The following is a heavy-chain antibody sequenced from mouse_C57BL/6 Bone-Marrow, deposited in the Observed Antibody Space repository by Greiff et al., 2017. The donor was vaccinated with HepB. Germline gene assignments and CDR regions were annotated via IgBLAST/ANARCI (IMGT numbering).Heavy chain of an antibody. CDR2: IDPEDGDT. D-gene: IGHD2-4*01. CDR3: TTIPYDYDFGWAMDY. V-gene: IGHV14-1*01. CDR1: GFNIKDYY. J-gene: IGHJ4*01. Sequence: EVKLMESGAELVRPGASVKLSCTASGFNIKDYYMHWVKQRPEQGLEWIGRIDPEDGDTEYAPKFQGKATMTADTSSNTAYLQLSSLTSEDTAVYYCTTIPYDYDFGWAMDYWGQGTSVTVSS.